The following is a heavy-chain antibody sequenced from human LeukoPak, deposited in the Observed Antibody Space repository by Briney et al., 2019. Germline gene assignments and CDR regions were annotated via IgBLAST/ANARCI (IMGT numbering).Heavy chain of an antibody. V-gene: IGHV4-59*01. D-gene: IGHD6-13*01. CDR1: GGSISSYY. CDR3: ARLAYSSSWPHYYHYMDV. CDR2: IYYSGST. Sequence: SETLSLTCTVSGGSISSYYWSWIRQPPGKGLEWIGYIYYSGSTNYNPSLKSRVTISVDTSKNQFSLKLSSVTAADTAVYYCARLAYSSSWPHYYHYMDVWGKGTTVTISS. J-gene: IGHJ6*03.